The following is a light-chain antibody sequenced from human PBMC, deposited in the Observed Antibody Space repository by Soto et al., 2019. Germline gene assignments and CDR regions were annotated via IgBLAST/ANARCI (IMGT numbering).Light chain of an antibody. CDR2: AAS. Sequence: DIQMTQSPSSLSASVGDRVTITCRASQGIKNGLGWYQQKPGKATKRLIYAASSLQSGVQSRFSGSLSGTEFTLTISSLQPEDFATYYCLQHNSYPWTFGQGTKVEI. J-gene: IGKJ1*01. V-gene: IGKV1-17*01. CDR1: QGIKNG. CDR3: LQHNSYPWT.